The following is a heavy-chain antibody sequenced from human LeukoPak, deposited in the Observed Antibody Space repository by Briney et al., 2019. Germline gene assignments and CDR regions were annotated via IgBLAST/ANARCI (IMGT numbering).Heavy chain of an antibody. D-gene: IGHD3-16*01. CDR2: ISSRDSTV. J-gene: IGHJ4*02. V-gene: IGHV3-11*04. CDR3: ARVSKDTFLPSFFDY. Sequence: PGGSLRLSCAASGFSFSDYHLTWIRQAPGKGLEWVSYISSRDSTVYYASSMRFRFTISRDNAKNSLYLQMNSLRAEDTAIYYCARVSKDTFLPSFFDYWGQGTLVTVSS. CDR1: GFSFSDYH.